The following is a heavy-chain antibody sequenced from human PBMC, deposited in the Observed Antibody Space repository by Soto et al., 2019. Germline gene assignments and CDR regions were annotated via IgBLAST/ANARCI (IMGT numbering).Heavy chain of an antibody. Sequence: GGSLRLSCAASGFTFSSHGMHWVRQAAGKGLEWVAVISYDGGDKKYADSVKGRFTVSRDNSKNTLFLQMNSLRAEDTAVYYCVKDRDILAAGYYFDLWGQGTLVTVSS. J-gene: IGHJ4*02. CDR3: VKDRDILAAGYYFDL. D-gene: IGHD2-15*01. CDR1: GFTFSSHG. V-gene: IGHV3-30*18. CDR2: ISYDGGDK.